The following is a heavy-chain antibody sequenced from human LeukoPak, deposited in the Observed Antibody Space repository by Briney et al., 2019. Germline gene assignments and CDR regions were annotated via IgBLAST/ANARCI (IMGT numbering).Heavy chain of an antibody. D-gene: IGHD3-22*01. CDR3: TRDRAMIAY. V-gene: IGHV3-49*04. CDR2: IRSEAYGGTT. CDR1: GFIFGDYD. Sequence: GSLRLSCTASGFIFGDYDISWVRQAPGKGLEWVGFIRSEAYGGTTEYVASVKGRFTISRDDSKSIAYLQMNSLKTEDTAVYYCTRDRAMIAYWGQGTLVTVSS. J-gene: IGHJ4*02.